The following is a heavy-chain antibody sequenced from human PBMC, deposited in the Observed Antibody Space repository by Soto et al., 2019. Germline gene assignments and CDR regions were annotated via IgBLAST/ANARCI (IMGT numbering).Heavy chain of an antibody. V-gene: IGHV3-21*01. Sequence: GGSLRLSCAAPGFTFSSYSMNWVRQAPGKGLEWVSSISSSSSYIYYADSVKGRFTISRDNAKNSLYLQMNSLRAEDTAVYYCARDPAYSGYDSVGAFDIWGQGTMVTVSS. CDR2: ISSSSSYI. CDR3: ARDPAYSGYDSVGAFDI. J-gene: IGHJ3*02. D-gene: IGHD5-12*01. CDR1: GFTFSSYS.